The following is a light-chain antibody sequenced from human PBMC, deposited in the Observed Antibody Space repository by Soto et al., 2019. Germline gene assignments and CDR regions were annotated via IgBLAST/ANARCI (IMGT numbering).Light chain of an antibody. V-gene: IGLV2-23*02. CDR2: EVS. J-gene: IGLJ1*01. CDR1: SSDVGSYNL. CDR3: CSYAGSSAPYV. Sequence: QSALPQPASLSGSPGQSITISCTGTSSDVGSYNLVSWYQQHPGKAPKLMIYEVSKRPSGVSNRFSGSKSGNTASLTISGLQAEDEADYYCCSYAGSSAPYVFGTGTQLTVL.